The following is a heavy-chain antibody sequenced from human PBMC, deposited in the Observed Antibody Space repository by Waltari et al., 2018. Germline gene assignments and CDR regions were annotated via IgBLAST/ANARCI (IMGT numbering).Heavy chain of an antibody. D-gene: IGHD1-20*01. CDR2: INHSGST. Sequence: QVQLQQWGAGLLKPSETLSLTCAVYGGSFSGYYWSWIRQPPGKGLEWIGEINHSGSTNYNPSLTSRVTISVDTSKNQFSLKLSSVTAADSAVYFCARKVTETYYYYYYMDVWGKGTTVTISS. CDR3: ARKVTETYYYYYYMDV. CDR1: GGSFSGYY. J-gene: IGHJ6*03. V-gene: IGHV4-34*01.